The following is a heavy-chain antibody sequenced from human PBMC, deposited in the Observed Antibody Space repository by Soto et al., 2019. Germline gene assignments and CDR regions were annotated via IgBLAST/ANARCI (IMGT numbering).Heavy chain of an antibody. D-gene: IGHD2-15*01. J-gene: IGHJ4*02. CDR1: SGSISPATW. V-gene: IGHV4-4*02. Sequence: QVPLQESGPRLVRPSGTLSLTCTVSSGSISPATWWSWVRQPPGRGLEWIGEIYHSGSTNYNLSLKSRVTLSVDKSKNQFPLRLSSVTAADTATYYCARRGGGVVLAATTPFDYWGQGTLVTVSS. CDR3: ARRGGGVVLAATTPFDY. CDR2: IYHSGST.